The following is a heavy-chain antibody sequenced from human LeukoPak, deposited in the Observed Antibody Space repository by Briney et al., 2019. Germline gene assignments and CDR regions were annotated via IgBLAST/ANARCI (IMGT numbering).Heavy chain of an antibody. D-gene: IGHD1-26*01. CDR1: GFSFSNTW. CDR2: MKSKTDGGTA. J-gene: IGHJ4*02. CDR3: TTDLRWDPYPPGY. Sequence: GGSLRLPCAASGFSFSNTWMSWVRQAPGKGLEWVGRMKSKTDGGTADYAAPVEGRSTISRDDSKNTLYLQMNSLKTEDTAVYYCTTDLRWDPYPPGYWGQGTLVTVSS. V-gene: IGHV3-15*01.